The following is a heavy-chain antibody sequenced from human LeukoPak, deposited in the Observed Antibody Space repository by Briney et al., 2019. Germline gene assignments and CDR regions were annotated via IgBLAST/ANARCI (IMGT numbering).Heavy chain of an antibody. J-gene: IGHJ4*02. CDR2: ISYSGST. CDR1: GGSISSYY. V-gene: IGHV4-59*01. D-gene: IGHD3-22*01. CDR3: ARVSLIEKYFDY. Sequence: PSETLSLTCTVSGGSISSYYWSWIRQPPGKGLEWIGFISYSGSTNYNPSLKSRVTISVDTSKNQFSLKLSSVTAADTAVYYCARVSLIEKYFDYWGQGTLVTVSS.